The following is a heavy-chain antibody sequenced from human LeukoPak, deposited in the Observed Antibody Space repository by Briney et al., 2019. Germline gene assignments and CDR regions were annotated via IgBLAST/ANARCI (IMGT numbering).Heavy chain of an antibody. CDR1: GGSFSGYY. V-gene: IGHV4-34*01. CDR2: INHSGST. Sequence: SETLSLTCAVYGGSFSGYYWSWIRQPPGKGLEWIGEINHSGSTNYNPSLKSRVTISVDKSKNQFSLKLSSVTAADTAVYYCARHIAAEIDAFDIWGQGTMVTVSS. J-gene: IGHJ3*02. D-gene: IGHD6-13*01. CDR3: ARHIAAEIDAFDI.